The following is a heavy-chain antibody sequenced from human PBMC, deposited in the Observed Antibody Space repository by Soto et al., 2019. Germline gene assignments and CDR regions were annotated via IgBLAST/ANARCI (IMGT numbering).Heavy chain of an antibody. CDR2: NYYSGIT. J-gene: IGHJ6*02. CDR3: ARGSSRAGLYYGMEV. CDR1: GGSISSGGYY. Sequence: QVQLQESGPGLVKPSQTLSLTCTVSGGSISSGGYYWTWIRQHPGKGLEWIGYNYYSGITYYNPSLKSRVTISLDTSKNRFSRKLSSVTAADTAVYYCARGSSRAGLYYGMEVWGQGTTVTVSS. V-gene: IGHV4-31*03. D-gene: IGHD6-6*01.